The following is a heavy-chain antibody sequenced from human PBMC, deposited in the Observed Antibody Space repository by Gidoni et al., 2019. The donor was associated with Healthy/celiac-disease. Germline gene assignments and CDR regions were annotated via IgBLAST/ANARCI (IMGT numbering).Heavy chain of an antibody. D-gene: IGHD6-19*01. Sequence: QVQLVASGGGVVQTGRSLRLSCAASGFTFSSYGMHWVRQAPGKGLEWVAVISYDGSNKYYADSVKGRFTISRDNSKNTLYLQMNSLRAEDTAVYYCAKESSGWYRMYYFDYWGQGTLVTVSS. CDR3: AKESSGWYRMYYFDY. CDR2: ISYDGSNK. J-gene: IGHJ4*02. V-gene: IGHV3-30*18. CDR1: GFTFSSYG.